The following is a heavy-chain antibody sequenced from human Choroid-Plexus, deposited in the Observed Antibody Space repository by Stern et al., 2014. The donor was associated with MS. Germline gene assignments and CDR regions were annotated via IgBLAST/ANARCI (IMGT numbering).Heavy chain of an antibody. CDR3: AKDRGSGWSLDY. V-gene: IGHV3-30*18. D-gene: IGHD6-19*01. J-gene: IGHJ4*02. Sequence: VQLVESGGGVVQPGRSLRLSCAGSGFTFSTYGMHWVRPAPGKGPERVALISHDGSKKYYVDSVKGRFSGARDNSKNTMYVHMNSLRDEDTAVYYCAKDRGSGWSLDYWGQGTLVIVSS. CDR1: GFTFSTYG. CDR2: ISHDGSKK.